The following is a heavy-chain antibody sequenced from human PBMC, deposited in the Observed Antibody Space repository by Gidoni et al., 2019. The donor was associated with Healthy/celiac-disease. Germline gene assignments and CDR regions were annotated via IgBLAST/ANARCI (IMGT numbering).Heavy chain of an antibody. Sequence: QVQLQQGGAGLLKPSETLSLTCAVYGGSFSGYYWSWIRQPPGKGLEWIGEINHSGSTNYNPSLKSRVTISVDTSKNQFSLKLSSVTAADTAVYYCARASSWYALYFFDYWGQGTLVTVSS. CDR3: ARASSWYALYFFDY. J-gene: IGHJ4*02. V-gene: IGHV4-34*01. D-gene: IGHD6-13*01. CDR1: GGSFSGYY. CDR2: INHSGST.